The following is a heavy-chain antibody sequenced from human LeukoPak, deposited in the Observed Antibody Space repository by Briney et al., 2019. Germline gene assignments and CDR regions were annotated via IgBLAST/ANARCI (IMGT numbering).Heavy chain of an antibody. V-gene: IGHV3-23*01. J-gene: IGHJ4*02. CDR2: ISGSGGST. CDR1: GFTFSSYA. D-gene: IGHD5-12*01. Sequence: PGGSLRLSCAASGFTFSSYAISWVRQAPGKGLEWVSAISGSGGSTYYADSVKGRFTISRDNSKNTLYLQMNSLRAEDTAVYYSAKPIRGIVATIAHFGYWGQGTLVTVSS. CDR3: AKPIRGIVATIAHFGY.